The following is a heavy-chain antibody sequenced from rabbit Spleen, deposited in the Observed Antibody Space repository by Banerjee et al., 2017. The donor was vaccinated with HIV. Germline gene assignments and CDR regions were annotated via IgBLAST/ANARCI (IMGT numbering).Heavy chain of an antibody. V-gene: IGHV1S45*01. CDR3: ARDLLGVIGWNFYL. CDR1: TFSFSSGNY. Sequence: QEQLVESGGGLVKPEGSLTLTCTASTFSFSSGNYMCWVRQAPGKGLEWIACINAATAKPVYATWAKGRFTISRTSSTTVTLRMTSLTAADRATYFCARDLLGVIGWNFYLWGPGTLVTV. D-gene: IGHD1-1*01. CDR2: INAATAKP. J-gene: IGHJ4*01.